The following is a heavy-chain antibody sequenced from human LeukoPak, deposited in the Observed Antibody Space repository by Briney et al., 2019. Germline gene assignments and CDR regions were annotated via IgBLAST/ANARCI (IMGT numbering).Heavy chain of an antibody. CDR2: IYSSGSA. J-gene: IGHJ5*02. D-gene: IGHD6-19*01. CDR3: ARDVRYASGWSTPES. CDR1: GGSIINHY. Sequence: SSETLSLTCTVSGGSIINHYWSWIRQPAGKGLEWVGRIYSSGSANYSPSLKSRVSMSIDTSNNHFSLNLTSVTAAGTALYFCARDVRYASGWSTPESWGQGTLVTVSS. V-gene: IGHV4-4*07.